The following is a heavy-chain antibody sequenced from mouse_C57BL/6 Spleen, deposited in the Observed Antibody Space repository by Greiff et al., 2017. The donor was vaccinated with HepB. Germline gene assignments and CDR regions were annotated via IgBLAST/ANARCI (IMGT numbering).Heavy chain of an antibody. CDR3: ARSYYYGSSYPHWYFDV. CDR1: GYTFTSYW. Sequence: QVQLKESGAELVMPGASVKLSCKASGYTFTSYWMHWVKQRPGQGLEWIGEIDPSDSYTNYNQKFKGKSTLTVDKSSSTAYMQLSSLTSEDSAVYYCARSYYYGSSYPHWYFDVWGTGTTVTVSS. V-gene: IGHV1-69*01. D-gene: IGHD1-1*01. CDR2: IDPSDSYT. J-gene: IGHJ1*03.